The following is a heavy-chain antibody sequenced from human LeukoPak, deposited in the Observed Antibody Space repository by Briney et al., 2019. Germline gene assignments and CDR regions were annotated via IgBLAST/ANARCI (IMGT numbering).Heavy chain of an antibody. CDR2: IYTSGST. J-gene: IGHJ6*02. CDR1: GGSISSYY. D-gene: IGHD2-15*01. V-gene: IGHV4-4*09. Sequence: SETLSLTCTVSGGSISSYYWSWIRQPPGKGLEWIGYIYTSGSTNYNPSLKSRVTMSVDTSKNQFSLKLSSVTAADTAVYYCARGIVVVVAATPYYYGMDVWGQGTTVTVSS. CDR3: ARGIVVVVAATPYYYGMDV.